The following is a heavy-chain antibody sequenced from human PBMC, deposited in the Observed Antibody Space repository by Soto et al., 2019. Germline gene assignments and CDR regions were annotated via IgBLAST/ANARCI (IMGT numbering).Heavy chain of an antibody. CDR2: ISSSSSYI. D-gene: IGHD4-17*01. J-gene: IGHJ6*02. CDR1: GFTFSSYS. Sequence: GGSLRLSCAASGFTFSSYSMNWVRQAPGMGLEWVSSISSSSSYIYYADSVKGRFTISRDNAKNSLYLQMNSLRAEDTAVYYCARDLRTVTTHYYYYGMDVWGQGTTVTVSS. V-gene: IGHV3-21*01. CDR3: ARDLRTVTTHYYYYGMDV.